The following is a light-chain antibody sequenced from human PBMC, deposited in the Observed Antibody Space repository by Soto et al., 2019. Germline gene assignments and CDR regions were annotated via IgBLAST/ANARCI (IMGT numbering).Light chain of an antibody. CDR2: GAS. CDR3: QQYGSSPFT. Sequence: EIVLTQSPGTLSLSPGERATLSCRASQSFSSSYLAWYQQKPGQAPRLLIYGASSRATGIPDRFSGSGSGTDFTLAIIRLEPEDIAVSYCQQYGSSPFTFGHGTKVHIK. V-gene: IGKV3-20*01. J-gene: IGKJ3*01. CDR1: QSFSSSY.